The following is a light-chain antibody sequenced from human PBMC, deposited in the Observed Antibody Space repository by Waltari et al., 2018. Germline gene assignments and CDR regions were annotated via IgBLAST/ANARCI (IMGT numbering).Light chain of an antibody. J-gene: IGKJ4*01. V-gene: IGKV3-11*01. CDR2: DAS. Sequence: EIVLTQSPDILSFSPGERATLSCRASQSVGTYLAWYQQRPGQSPRLLIYDASYRATCILARFSGSGSETDFTLTISSLQPEDFAVYYCQQRRNWPLTFGGGTRVQI. CDR3: QQRRNWPLT. CDR1: QSVGTY.